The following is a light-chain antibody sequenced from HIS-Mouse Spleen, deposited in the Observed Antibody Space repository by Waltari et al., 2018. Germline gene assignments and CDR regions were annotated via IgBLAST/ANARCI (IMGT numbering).Light chain of an antibody. CDR3: CSYAGSSTNYV. V-gene: IGLV2-23*01. J-gene: IGLJ1*01. CDR1: SSDVGSYNL. CDR2: EGS. Sequence: QSALTQPASVSGSPGQSITISCTGTSSDVGSYNLVSWYQQHPGKAPKLMIYEGSKRPSGGSNRFSGSKSGNTASLTIAGLQAEDEADYYCCSYAGSSTNYVFGTGTKVTVL.